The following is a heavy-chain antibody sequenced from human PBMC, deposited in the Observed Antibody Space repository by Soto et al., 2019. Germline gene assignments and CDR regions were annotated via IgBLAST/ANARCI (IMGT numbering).Heavy chain of an antibody. CDR3: ARDHQPPFDD. CDR2: ISTGRGTTI. Sequence: PGGSLRLSCAASGFTFSSYSVNWVRQAPGKGPEWVSYISTGRGTTIYYADSVKGRFTISRDNAKNSVYLQMNSLRDDDTAVYYCARDHQPPFDDWGKGTLXTV. V-gene: IGHV3-48*02. CDR1: GFTFSSYS. J-gene: IGHJ4*02.